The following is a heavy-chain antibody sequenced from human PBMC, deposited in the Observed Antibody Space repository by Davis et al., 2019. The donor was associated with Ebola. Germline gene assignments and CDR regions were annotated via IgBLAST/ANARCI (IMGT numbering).Heavy chain of an antibody. Sequence: GESLKISCAASGFTFSSYAMHWVRQAPGKGLEWVAVISYDGSNKYYADSVKGRFTISRDNSKNTLYLQMNSLRAEDTAVYYCARDVLRFLEWLEGYGMDVWGQGTTVTVSS. CDR2: ISYDGSNK. CDR3: ARDVLRFLEWLEGYGMDV. CDR1: GFTFSSYA. D-gene: IGHD3-3*01. J-gene: IGHJ6*02. V-gene: IGHV3-30-3*01.